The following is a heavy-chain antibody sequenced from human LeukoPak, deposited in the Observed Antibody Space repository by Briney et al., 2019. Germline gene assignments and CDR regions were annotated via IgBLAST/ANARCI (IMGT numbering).Heavy chain of an antibody. CDR2: IYYSGYT. D-gene: IGHD3-22*01. Sequence: SETLSLTCTVSGGSISSYYWSWIRQPPGKGLEWIGYIYYSGYTSYNPSLKSRVTISVDTSKNQFSLKLSSVTAADTAVYYCARGGWNKFDYWGQGTLVTVSS. CDR3: ARGGWNKFDY. CDR1: GGSISSYY. V-gene: IGHV4-59*01. J-gene: IGHJ4*02.